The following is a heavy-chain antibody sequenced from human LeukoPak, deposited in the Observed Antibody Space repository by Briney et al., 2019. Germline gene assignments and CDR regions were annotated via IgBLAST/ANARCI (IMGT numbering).Heavy chain of an antibody. D-gene: IGHD3-3*01. CDR2: IYYSGST. V-gene: IGHV4-61*01. CDR1: GGSISSSSYY. Sequence: SETLSLTCTVSGGSISSSSYYWSWIRQPPGKGLEWIGYIYYSGSTNYNPSLKSRVTISVDTSKNQFSLKLSSVTAADTAVYYCARGGYYDFWSGYASGGANAFDIWGQGTMVTVSS. CDR3: ARGGYYDFWSGYASGGANAFDI. J-gene: IGHJ3*02.